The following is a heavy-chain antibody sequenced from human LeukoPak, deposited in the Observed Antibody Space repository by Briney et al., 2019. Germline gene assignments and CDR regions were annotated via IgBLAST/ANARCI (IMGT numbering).Heavy chain of an antibody. J-gene: IGHJ4*02. CDR2: TRSRGSTI. D-gene: IGHD6-13*01. Sequence: PGGSLRLSCAASGFILSDYYMSWVRQAPGKELEWVSSTRSRGSTIYYADSVKGRFTISRDNAKNSLYLQMNSLRAEDTAVYYCARPRDYSNTWYLGYWGQGTLVTVSS. V-gene: IGHV3-11*01. CDR3: ARPRDYSNTWYLGY. CDR1: GFILSDYY.